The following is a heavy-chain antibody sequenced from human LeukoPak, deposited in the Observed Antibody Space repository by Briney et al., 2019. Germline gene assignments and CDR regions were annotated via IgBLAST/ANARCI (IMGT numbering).Heavy chain of an antibody. J-gene: IGHJ4*02. V-gene: IGHV3-23*01. CDR2: ISGSGGTT. D-gene: IGHD2-2*02. CDR3: VSRIVVIPSAISRDDY. CDR1: GFTFSSHA. Sequence: GGSLRLSCAASGFTFSSHAMSWVRQAPGKGLEWVSAISGSGGTTFYADSVRGRFTISRDNSKNTLYLQMNSLRAEDTAVYYCVSRIVVIPSAISRDDYWGQGTLVTVSS.